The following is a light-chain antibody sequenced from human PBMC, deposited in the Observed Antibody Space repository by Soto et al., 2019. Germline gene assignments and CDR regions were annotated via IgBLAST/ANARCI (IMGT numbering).Light chain of an antibody. CDR2: KAS. Sequence: DIQMTQSPSTLSGSVGDRVTITCRASQTISSWLAWYQQKPGKAPKLLIYKASTLKSGVPSRSSGSGSGTEFTLTISSLQPDDFATYYCQQYHRYSRTFGQGTKVEIK. V-gene: IGKV1-5*03. CDR1: QTISSW. J-gene: IGKJ1*01. CDR3: QQYHRYSRT.